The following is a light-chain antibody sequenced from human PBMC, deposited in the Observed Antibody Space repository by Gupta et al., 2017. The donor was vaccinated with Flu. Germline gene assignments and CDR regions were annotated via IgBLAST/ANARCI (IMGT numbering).Light chain of an antibody. CDR2: KAS. J-gene: IGKJ1*01. Sequence: DIQMTQSPSTLSAFVGDRVTITCRASQSITSWLAWYQQKPGKAPKLLIFKASNLESGVPSRFSGSGSGTEFTLTISSLQPDDFATYYCQQYNTYSWTFGRGTKVEI. V-gene: IGKV1-5*03. CDR3: QQYNTYSWT. CDR1: QSITSW.